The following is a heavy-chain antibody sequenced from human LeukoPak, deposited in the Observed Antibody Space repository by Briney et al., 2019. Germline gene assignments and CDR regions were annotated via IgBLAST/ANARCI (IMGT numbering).Heavy chain of an antibody. CDR2: INHRGST. J-gene: IGHJ4*02. CDR1: GGSFSDYY. V-gene: IGHV4-34*01. Sequence: SETLSLTCAVYGGSFSDYYWSWIRQTPGKGLEWIGEINHRGSTSYNSSLKSRVTISVDTSKNQFSLKLSSVTAADTAVYYCASFGVEGITIFGVVPSPSWGQGTLVTVSS. CDR3: ASFGVEGITIFGVVPSPS. D-gene: IGHD3-3*01.